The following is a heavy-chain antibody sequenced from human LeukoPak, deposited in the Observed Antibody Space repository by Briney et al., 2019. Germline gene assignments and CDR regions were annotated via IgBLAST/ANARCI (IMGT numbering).Heavy chain of an antibody. J-gene: IGHJ4*02. Sequence: GGSLRLSCAASGFTFNTYAMNWVRQAPGKVLGWVSVIIGNGGDIHYAGSVRGRFTISRDNSKNTLYLQMNSLRVEDTAVYYCAKDRIPDGRYSIDFWGPGTLVTVSS. CDR3: AKDRIPDGRYSIDF. D-gene: IGHD5-24*01. CDR1: GFTFNTYA. V-gene: IGHV3-23*01. CDR2: IIGNGGDI.